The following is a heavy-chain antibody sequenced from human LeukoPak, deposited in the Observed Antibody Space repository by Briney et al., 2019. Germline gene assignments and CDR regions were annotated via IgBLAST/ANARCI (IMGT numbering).Heavy chain of an antibody. CDR2: INEDGSTT. CDR1: GFTFSSNW. Sequence: GGSLRLSCAASGFTFSSNWMHWVRQAPGKGLVWVSRINEDGSTTNYADSVKGRSTISRDNAKNSLYLQMNSLRAEDTAVYYCARGYSGYDHYFDYWGQGTLVTVSS. D-gene: IGHD5-12*01. CDR3: ARGYSGYDHYFDY. J-gene: IGHJ4*02. V-gene: IGHV3-74*01.